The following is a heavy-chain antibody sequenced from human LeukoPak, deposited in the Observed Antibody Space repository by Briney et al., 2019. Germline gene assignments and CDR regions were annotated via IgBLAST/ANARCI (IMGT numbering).Heavy chain of an antibody. CDR3: AKKWGVGTTTLDYFDY. CDR2: ISGSGGST. V-gene: IGHV3-23*01. Sequence: GGSLRLSCAASGFTFSSYAMSWVRQAPGKGLEWVSAISGSGGSTYYADSVKGRFTTSRDNSKNTLYLQMNSLTDEDTAVYYCAKKWGVGTTTLDYFDYWGQGTLVTVSS. D-gene: IGHD1-26*01. J-gene: IGHJ4*02. CDR1: GFTFSSYA.